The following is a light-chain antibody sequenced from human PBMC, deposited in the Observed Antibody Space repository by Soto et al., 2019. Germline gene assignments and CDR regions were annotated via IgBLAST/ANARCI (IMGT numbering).Light chain of an antibody. V-gene: IGKV3-20*01. CDR1: QSVSTNF. CDR3: QQYGRTSWT. CDR2: GAS. J-gene: IGKJ1*01. Sequence: EIVLTQSPGTLSLSPGEGATLSCRASQSVSTNFFAWYQQKPGQAPRLLIYGASTSATGIADRFSGSGSGTDCTLTISRLEPEDFAVYYCQQYGRTSWTFGQGTKVE.